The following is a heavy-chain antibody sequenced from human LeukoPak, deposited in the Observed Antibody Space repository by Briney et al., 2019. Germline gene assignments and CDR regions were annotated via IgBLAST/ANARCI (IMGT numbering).Heavy chain of an antibody. Sequence: SETLSLTCAVYGGSFSGYYWSWIRQPPGKGLERIGEINHSGSTSYNPSLKSRVTISVDTSKNQFSLKLSSVTAADTAVYYCARGPEDQSDSSSLPFDYWGQGTLVTVSS. CDR2: INHSGST. D-gene: IGHD6-6*01. CDR3: ARGPEDQSDSSSLPFDY. V-gene: IGHV4-34*01. CDR1: GGSFSGYY. J-gene: IGHJ4*02.